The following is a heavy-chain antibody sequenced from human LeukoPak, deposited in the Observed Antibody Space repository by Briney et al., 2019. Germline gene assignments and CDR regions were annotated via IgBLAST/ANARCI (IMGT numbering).Heavy chain of an antibody. J-gene: IGHJ5*02. CDR1: GGSSSAYY. CDR3: ARRGPPRTMLRGVKSGWFDP. D-gene: IGHD3-10*01. CDR2: INHSGST. V-gene: IGHV4-34*01. Sequence: SEALSLTCVLYGGSSSAYYWSWIRQPPGKGLEWIGEINHSGSTNYNPSLKSRVTISVDTSKNQFSLNLSSATAADTAVYYCARRGPPRTMLRGVKSGWFDPWGQGTLVTVSS.